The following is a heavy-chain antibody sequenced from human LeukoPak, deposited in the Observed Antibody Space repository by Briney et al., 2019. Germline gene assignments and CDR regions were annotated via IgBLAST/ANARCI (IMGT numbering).Heavy chain of an antibody. Sequence: GGSLRLSCAASGFPFSGYDVSWVRQAPGKGLEGVSLITGSGATTYYADSVRGRFTVSRDNSKNTLYLQMNSLRAEDTAVYFCAKGDCGGTCLLIDNWGQGTLVTVSS. J-gene: IGHJ4*02. CDR1: GFPFSGYD. CDR2: ITGSGATT. V-gene: IGHV3-23*01. CDR3: AKGDCGGTCLLIDN. D-gene: IGHD2-15*01.